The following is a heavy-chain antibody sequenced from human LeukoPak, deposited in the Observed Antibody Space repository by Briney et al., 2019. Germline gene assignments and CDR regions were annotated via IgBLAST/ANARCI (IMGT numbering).Heavy chain of an antibody. Sequence: SQTLSLTCAISGDSVSSNSAAWNWIRQSPSRGLEWLGRTYYRSKWYNDYAVSVKSRITINPDTSKNQFSLQLNSVTPEDTAVYYCARASRLMYSSSWLSDFDYWGQGTLVTVSS. CDR1: GDSVSSNSAA. CDR3: ARASRLMYSSSWLSDFDY. V-gene: IGHV6-1*01. D-gene: IGHD6-13*01. J-gene: IGHJ4*02. CDR2: TYYRSKWYN.